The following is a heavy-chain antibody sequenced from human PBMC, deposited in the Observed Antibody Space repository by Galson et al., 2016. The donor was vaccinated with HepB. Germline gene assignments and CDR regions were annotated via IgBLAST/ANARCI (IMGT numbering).Heavy chain of an antibody. CDR1: GGTFSGSA. D-gene: IGHD1-20*01. Sequence: SVKVSCKASGGTFSGSAISWVRQARGEGLEWMGRIIPVLGVTDYAQKFQGRVTITADKTTSAAYMDLRGLRSEDTAVYYCARDSRYNWNDGISAHYYGMDVWGQGTTGTVSS. CDR3: ARDSRYNWNDGISAHYYGMDV. V-gene: IGHV1-69*04. J-gene: IGHJ6*02. CDR2: IIPVLGVT.